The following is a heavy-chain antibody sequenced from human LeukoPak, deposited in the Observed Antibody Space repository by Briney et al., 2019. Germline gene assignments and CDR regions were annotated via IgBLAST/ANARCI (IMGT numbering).Heavy chain of an antibody. D-gene: IGHD3-9*01. J-gene: IGHJ4*02. CDR2: IYPGDSDT. CDR1: GYSFTSYW. CDR3: ARGGVGYFDWLLSLYY. V-gene: IGHV5-51*01. Sequence: GESLKISCKGSGYSFTSYWIGWVRQMPGKGREWMGVIYPGDSDTRYSPSFQGQVTISADKSISTAYLQWSSLKASDTAMYYCARGGVGYFDWLLSLYYWGQGTLVTVSS.